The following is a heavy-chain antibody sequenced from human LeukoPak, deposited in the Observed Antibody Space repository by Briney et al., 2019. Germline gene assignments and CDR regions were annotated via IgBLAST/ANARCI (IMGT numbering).Heavy chain of an antibody. J-gene: IGHJ3*02. CDR1: GGSISSGSYY. CDR2: IYTSGST. Sequence: SQTLSLTCSVSGGSISSGSYYWSWIRQPAGMGLEWIGRIYTSGSTNYNPSLKSRVTISVDTSKNQFSLKLSSVTAADTAVYYCARDRNLDAFDIWGQGTMVTLSS. CDR3: ARDRNLDAFDI. V-gene: IGHV4-61*02.